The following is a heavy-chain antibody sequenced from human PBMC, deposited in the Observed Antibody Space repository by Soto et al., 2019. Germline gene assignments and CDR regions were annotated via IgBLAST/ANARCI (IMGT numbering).Heavy chain of an antibody. CDR2: MSHSGGT. V-gene: IGHV4-34*01. CDR1: GGFVSSGSYY. CDR3: ARVERGTATTVVDAFDI. Sequence: QVQLQKWGAGLLKPSETLSLTCAVYGGFVSSGSYYWSWIRQPPGKGLEWIGEMSHSGGTHFNPSLKSRVTISVDTSKNQSSLKMSSVTAAATALYYCARVERGTATTVVDAFDIWGPGTMVTVSS. D-gene: IGHD1-1*01. J-gene: IGHJ3*02.